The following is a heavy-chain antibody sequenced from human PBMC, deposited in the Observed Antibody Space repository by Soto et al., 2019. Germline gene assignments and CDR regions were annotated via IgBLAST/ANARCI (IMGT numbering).Heavy chain of an antibody. J-gene: IGHJ4*02. CDR2: ISYDGSNK. CDR3: ARDRVAAAATWYFDY. V-gene: IGHV3-30-3*01. D-gene: IGHD6-13*01. Sequence: GGSLRLSCAASGFTFSSYAMHWVRQAPGKGLEWVAVISYDGSNKYYADSVKGRFTISRDNSKNTLYLQMNSLRAEDTAVYYCARDRVAAAATWYFDYWGQGTRVTVSS. CDR1: GFTFSSYA.